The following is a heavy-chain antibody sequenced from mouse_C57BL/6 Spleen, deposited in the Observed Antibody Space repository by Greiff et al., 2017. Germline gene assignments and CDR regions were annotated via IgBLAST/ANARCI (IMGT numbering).Heavy chain of an antibody. CDR1: GFTFSDFY. V-gene: IGHV7-1*01. D-gene: IGHD2-3*01. CDR3: ARDDLYDQWAMDY. CDR2: SRNKSNDYTT. J-gene: IGHJ4*01. Sequence: EVKVVESGGGLVQSGRSLRLSCATSGFTFSDFYMEWVRQAPGKGLEWSAASRNKSNDYTTGYSAFVKGRFIVSRDTSQSILYLQMNALRAEDTAIYYCARDDLYDQWAMDYWGQGTSVTVSS.